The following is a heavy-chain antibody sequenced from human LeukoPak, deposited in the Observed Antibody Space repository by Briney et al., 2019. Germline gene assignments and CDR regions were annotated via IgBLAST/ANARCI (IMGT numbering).Heavy chain of an antibody. CDR3: ARRATYNWFDP. Sequence: SETLSLTSTVSGGSISSSSYYGGWIRQPPGKGLEWIGSIYYSGSTYYNPSLKSRVTISVDTSKNQFSLKLSSVTAADTAVYYCARRATYNWFDPCGQGTLVTVSS. D-gene: IGHD1-26*01. V-gene: IGHV4-39*01. J-gene: IGHJ5*02. CDR1: GGSISSSSYY. CDR2: IYYSGST.